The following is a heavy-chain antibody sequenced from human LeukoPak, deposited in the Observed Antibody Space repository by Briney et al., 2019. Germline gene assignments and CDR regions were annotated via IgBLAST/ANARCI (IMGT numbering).Heavy chain of an antibody. CDR2: ISGSGGST. CDR1: GFTFSSYG. J-gene: IGHJ4*02. D-gene: IGHD3-10*01. CDR3: ARLSSSLTMVRGAYDY. V-gene: IGHV3-23*01. Sequence: PGGSLRLSCAASGFTFSSYGMSWVRQAPGKGLEWVSAISGSGGSTYYANSVKGRFTISRDNSKNSLYLQMNSLRAEDTAVYYCARLSSSLTMVRGAYDYWGQGTLVTVSS.